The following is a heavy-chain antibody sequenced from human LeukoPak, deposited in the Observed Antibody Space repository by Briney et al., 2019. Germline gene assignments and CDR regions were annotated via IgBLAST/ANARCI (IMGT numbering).Heavy chain of an antibody. Sequence: PGGSLRLSCAASGXIFSNYAIIWVRQAPGKGLEWVSTISGGSGSTYYADSVRGRFTISRDNSKNTLYLQMNSLRAEDTAVYYCAKGSSGGSWYYFDYWGQGTLVTVSS. CDR2: ISGGSGST. V-gene: IGHV3-23*01. D-gene: IGHD2-15*01. J-gene: IGHJ4*02. CDR3: AKGSSGGSWYYFDY. CDR1: GXIFSNYA.